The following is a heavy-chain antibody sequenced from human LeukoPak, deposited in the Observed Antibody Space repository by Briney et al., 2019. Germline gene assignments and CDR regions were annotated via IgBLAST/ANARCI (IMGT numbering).Heavy chain of an antibody. V-gene: IGHV3-21*01. CDR2: ISSSSSYI. CDR3: ARDTPVQVLLMDA. CDR1: GFTFSSYS. Sequence: GGSLRLSCAASGFTFSSYSMNWVRQAPGKGLEWVSSISSSSSYIYYADSVKGRFTISRDNAKNSLYLQMNSLRAEGKAVYYCARDTPVQVLLMDAWGKGTTVTVSS. D-gene: IGHD3-10*01. J-gene: IGHJ6*03.